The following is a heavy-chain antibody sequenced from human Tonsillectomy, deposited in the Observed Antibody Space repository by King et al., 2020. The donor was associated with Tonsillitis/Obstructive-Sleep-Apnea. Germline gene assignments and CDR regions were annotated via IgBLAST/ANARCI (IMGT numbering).Heavy chain of an antibody. J-gene: IGHJ5*02. CDR1: GFIFSNAW. CDR3: TTDNWFDP. Sequence: VQLVESGGGLVKPGGSLRLSCAASGFIFSNAWMSWVRQAPGKGLEWVGRIKSKIDGGTTDYAEPVKGRFTISRDDSKNTFYLQMNSLKTEDTAVYYCTTDNWFDPWGQGTLVTVSS. CDR2: IKSKIDGGTT. V-gene: IGHV3-15*01.